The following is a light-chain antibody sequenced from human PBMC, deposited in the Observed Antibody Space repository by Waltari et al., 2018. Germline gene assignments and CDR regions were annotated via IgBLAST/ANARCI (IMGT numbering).Light chain of an antibody. Sequence: SYELTQQPSVSVSPGKTARITCAGDELPKTYAFWYQKKSGQAPPLVIYADSTGPSGIPERSSCSISVTMPTLIISGAQVEDEADYYCYSTDSSGNSGVFGTGTKVSVL. J-gene: IGLJ1*01. CDR3: YSTDSSGNSGV. CDR1: ELPKTY. CDR2: ADS. V-gene: IGLV3-10*01.